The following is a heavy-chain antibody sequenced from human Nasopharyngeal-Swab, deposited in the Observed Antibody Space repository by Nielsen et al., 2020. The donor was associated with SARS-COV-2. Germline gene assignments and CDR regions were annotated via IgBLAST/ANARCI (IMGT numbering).Heavy chain of an antibody. CDR2: VYHSGST. CDR3: GRHGAGTGGNRVYYNYYVNV. D-gene: IGHD1-1*01. V-gene: IGHV4-38-2*01. Sequence: SETLSLTCAVSGYSISSDNYWAWIRQSSGKGLEWIGSVYHSGSTYYNPSLKSRATISVDTSNNQFSLKLTSVTAADTAVYHCGRHGAGTGGNRVYYNYYVNVWGKGTTVTVSS. J-gene: IGHJ6*03. CDR1: GYSISSDNY.